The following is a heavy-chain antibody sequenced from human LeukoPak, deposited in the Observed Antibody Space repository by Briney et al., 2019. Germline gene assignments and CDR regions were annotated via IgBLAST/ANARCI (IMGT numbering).Heavy chain of an antibody. J-gene: IGHJ6*02. CDR1: GGTFSSYA. V-gene: IGHV1-69*01. CDR3: ARACAGYGYYYYYYSMDV. Sequence: SVKVSCKASGGTFSSYAISWVRQAPGQGLEWMGGIIPIFGTANYAQKFQGRVTITADESTSTAYMELSSLRSEDTAVYYCARACAGYGYYYYYYSMDVWGQGTTVTVSS. D-gene: IGHD5-18*01. CDR2: IIPIFGTA.